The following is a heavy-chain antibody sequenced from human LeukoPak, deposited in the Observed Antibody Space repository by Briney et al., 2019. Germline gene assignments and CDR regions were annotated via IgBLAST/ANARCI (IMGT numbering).Heavy chain of an antibody. J-gene: IGHJ3*02. V-gene: IGHV3-21*01. CDR3: ARDGRMGTTTDGFDI. Sequence: GGSLRLSCAASGFTFSDYTMNWVRQAPGKGLEWVSLISSSSSYIYYADSVKGRFTISRDNAKNSLYLQMSSLRAEDTAVYYCARDGRMGTTTDGFDIWGQGTMVTVSS. CDR1: GFTFSDYT. D-gene: IGHD1-26*01. CDR2: ISSSSSYI.